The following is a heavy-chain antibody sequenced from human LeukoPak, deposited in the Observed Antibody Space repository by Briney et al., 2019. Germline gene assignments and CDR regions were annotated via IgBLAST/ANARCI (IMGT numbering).Heavy chain of an antibody. CDR2: ISSGGSII. J-gene: IGHJ4*02. CDR3: ATLDYFDY. CDR1: RFIFSSYE. Sequence: GGSLRLSCAASRFIFSSYEMNWVRQAPGKGLEWVSYISSGGSIIYYADSVKGRFTISRDNARNSLYLQMHSLGAEDTAVYYCATLDYFDYWGQGTPVTVSS. V-gene: IGHV3-48*03.